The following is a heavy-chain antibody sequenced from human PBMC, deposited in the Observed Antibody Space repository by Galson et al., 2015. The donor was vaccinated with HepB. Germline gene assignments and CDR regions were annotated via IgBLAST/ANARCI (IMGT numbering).Heavy chain of an antibody. V-gene: IGHV1-69*04. CDR1: GGTFSSYA. Sequence: SVKVSCKASGGTFSSYAISWVRQAPGQGLEWVGRIIPILGIANYAQKFQGRVTITADKSTSTAYMELSSLRSEDTAVYYCARGIYYYYYMDVWGKGTTVTVSS. J-gene: IGHJ6*03. CDR3: ARGIYYYYYMDV. CDR2: IIPILGIA.